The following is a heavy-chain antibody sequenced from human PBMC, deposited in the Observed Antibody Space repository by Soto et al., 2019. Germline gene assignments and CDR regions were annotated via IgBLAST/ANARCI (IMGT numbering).Heavy chain of an antibody. V-gene: IGHV3-11*01. Sequence: GGSLRLSCAASGFTFSDYYMSWIRQAPGKGLEWVSYIGSSDNYIYYADSVKGRFTIFRDNAKNSLNLQMNSLRAEDTAVYYCARIWGSFDYWGQGTLVTVSS. CDR1: GFTFSDYY. CDR2: IGSSDNYI. CDR3: ARIWGSFDY. J-gene: IGHJ4*02. D-gene: IGHD7-27*01.